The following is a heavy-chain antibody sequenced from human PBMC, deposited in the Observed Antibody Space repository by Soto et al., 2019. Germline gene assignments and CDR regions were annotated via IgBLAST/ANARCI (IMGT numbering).Heavy chain of an antibody. CDR2: IHYSGST. J-gene: IGHJ6*02. CDR3: AVRSGSNWYYFYYGMDV. V-gene: IGHV4-39*01. D-gene: IGHD4-4*01. CDR1: GGSITNNISY. Sequence: SESLSLTCTVSGGSITNNISYLCWIRQPPGKGLEWIGSIHYSGSTYYNPSLKCRLTVSVDTSKILFSLKLSSVTAADTALYYCAVRSGSNWYYFYYGMDVWGQGTTVTVSS.